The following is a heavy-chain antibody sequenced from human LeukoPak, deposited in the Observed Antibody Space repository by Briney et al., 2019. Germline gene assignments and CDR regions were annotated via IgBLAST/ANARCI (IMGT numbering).Heavy chain of an antibody. V-gene: IGHV3-66*01. Sequence: GGSLRLSCAASGFTVSSNYMSWVRQAPGKGLEWVSVIYSGGSTYYADSVKGRFTISRDNSKNTLYLQMNSLRAEDTAVYYCARVVATIPSYNWFDPWGQGTLVTVSS. D-gene: IGHD5-12*01. CDR3: ARVVATIPSYNWFDP. J-gene: IGHJ5*02. CDR2: IYSGGST. CDR1: GFTVSSNY.